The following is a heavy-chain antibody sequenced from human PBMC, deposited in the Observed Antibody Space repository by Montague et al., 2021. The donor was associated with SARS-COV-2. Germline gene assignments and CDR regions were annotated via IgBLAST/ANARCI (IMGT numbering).Heavy chain of an antibody. V-gene: IGHV4-39*01. CDR3: ARHPQH. Sequence: SETLSLTCTVSGGSVNSGGYYWSWIRQPPGKGLEWIGSIYYTGSTYYNPSLKSRLTISVDTSENQFSLNLRSMTAADTAVYYCARHPQHWGQGTLVTVSS. J-gene: IGHJ1*01. CDR1: GGSVNSGGYY. CDR2: IYYTGST.